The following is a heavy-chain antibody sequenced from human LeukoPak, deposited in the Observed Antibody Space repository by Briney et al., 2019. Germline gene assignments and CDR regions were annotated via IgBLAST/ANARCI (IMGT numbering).Heavy chain of an antibody. D-gene: IGHD5-18*01. J-gene: IGHJ6*03. Sequence: GGSLRLSCAASGFTFSNAWMSWVRQAPGKGLEWVGRIKSKTDGGTTDYAAPVKGRFTISRDDSKNTLYLQMNSLRAEDTAVYYCAKGDTAMARVLHYYYMDVWGKGTTVTISS. CDR1: GFTFSNAW. CDR2: IKSKTDGGTT. CDR3: AKGDTAMARVLHYYYMDV. V-gene: IGHV3-15*01.